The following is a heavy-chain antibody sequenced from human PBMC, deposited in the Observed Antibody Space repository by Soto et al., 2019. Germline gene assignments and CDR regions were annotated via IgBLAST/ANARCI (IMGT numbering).Heavy chain of an antibody. J-gene: IGHJ4*02. CDR2: INHSGST. Sequence: SETLSLTCAVYGGSFSGYYWSWIRQPPGKGLEWIGEINHSGSTNYNPSLKSRVTISVDTSKNQFSLKLSSVTAADTAVYYCARGLDSGYDFDYWGQGTLVT. CDR1: GGSFSGYY. D-gene: IGHD5-12*01. CDR3: ARGLDSGYDFDY. V-gene: IGHV4-34*01.